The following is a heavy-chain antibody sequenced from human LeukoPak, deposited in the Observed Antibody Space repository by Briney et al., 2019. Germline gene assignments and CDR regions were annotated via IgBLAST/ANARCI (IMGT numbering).Heavy chain of an antibody. CDR2: ISGSGGNT. D-gene: IGHD6-19*01. CDR1: GFTFSTYA. V-gene: IGHV3-23*01. Sequence: PGGSLRLSCAASGFTFSTYAMSWVRQAPGKGLEWVSSISGSGGNTHYADSVKGRFTFSRDNSKNTLYLQMNSLRAEDTAVYYCAKDFGSGWYYFDSWGQGALVAVSS. CDR3: AKDFGSGWYYFDS. J-gene: IGHJ4*02.